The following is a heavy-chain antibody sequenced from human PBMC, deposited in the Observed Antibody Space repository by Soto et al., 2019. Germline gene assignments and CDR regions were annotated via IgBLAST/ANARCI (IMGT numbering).Heavy chain of an antibody. J-gene: IGHJ6*02. CDR3: ARATETRYDLWSGDPYGMDV. CDR1: GYTFTGYY. D-gene: IGHD3-3*01. CDR2: INPNSGGT. Sequence: GASVKVSCKASGYTFTGYYMHWVRQAPGQGLEWMGWINPNSGGTNYAQKFQGWVTMTRDTSISTAYMELSRLRSDDTAVYYCARATETRYDLWSGDPYGMDVWGQGTTVTVSS. V-gene: IGHV1-2*04.